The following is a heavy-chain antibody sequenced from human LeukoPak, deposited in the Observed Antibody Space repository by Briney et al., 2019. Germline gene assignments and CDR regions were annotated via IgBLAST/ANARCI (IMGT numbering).Heavy chain of an antibody. V-gene: IGHV1-18*01. J-gene: IGHJ6*03. CDR2: ISAYNGNT. CDR3: ARALGYCSSTSCYWNYYYMDV. CDR1: GYTFTRYG. D-gene: IGHD2-2*01. Sequence: GASVKVSCKTSGYTFTRYGISWVRQAPGQGLEWMGWISAYNGNTNYAQKLQGRVTMTTDTSTSTAYMELRSLRSDDTAVYYCARALGYCSSTSCYWNYYYMDVWGKGTTVTVSS.